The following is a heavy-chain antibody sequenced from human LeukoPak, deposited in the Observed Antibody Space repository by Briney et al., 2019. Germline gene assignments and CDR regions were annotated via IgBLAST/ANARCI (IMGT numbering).Heavy chain of an antibody. CDR1: GFTFSTYS. J-gene: IGHJ4*02. Sequence: PGGPLRLSCAASGFTFSTYSMNWVRQAPGKGLECVSYIPFSSSTIYYADSVKGRFTISRDNAKNSLYLQMNSLRAEDTAVYYCARGYSSSWYFVFDYWGQGTLVTVSS. CDR2: IPFSSSTI. V-gene: IGHV3-48*01. D-gene: IGHD6-13*01. CDR3: ARGYSSSWYFVFDY.